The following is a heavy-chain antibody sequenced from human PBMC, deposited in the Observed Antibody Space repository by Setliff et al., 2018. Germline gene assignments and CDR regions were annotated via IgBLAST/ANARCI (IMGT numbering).Heavy chain of an antibody. D-gene: IGHD6-13*01. CDR3: ARDRAYSSSWFLWFDP. CDR1: GGTFSSYA. Sequence: SVKVSCKASGGTFSSYAISWVRQAPGQGLEWMGRIIPIFGTANYAQKFQGRVTITRNTSISTAYMELSSLRSEDTAVYYCARDRAYSSSWFLWFDPWGQGTLVTV. J-gene: IGHJ5*02. V-gene: IGHV1-69*05. CDR2: IIPIFGTA.